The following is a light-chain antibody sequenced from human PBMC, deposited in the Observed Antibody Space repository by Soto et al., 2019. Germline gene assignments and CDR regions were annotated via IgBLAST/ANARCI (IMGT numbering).Light chain of an antibody. CDR1: QSISSW. J-gene: IGKJ4*01. CDR3: QQYNSYSPLT. CDR2: DAS. Sequence: DIQMTQSPSTLSASVGDRVTITCRASQSISSWMAWYQQKPGKAPKLLIYDASSLESGVPSRFNGSGSGTEFTLTISSLQPDDFATYYCQQYNSYSPLTFGGGTKVEIK. V-gene: IGKV1-5*01.